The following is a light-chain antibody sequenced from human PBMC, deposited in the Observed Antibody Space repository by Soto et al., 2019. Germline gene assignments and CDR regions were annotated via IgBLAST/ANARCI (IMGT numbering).Light chain of an antibody. CDR1: QSVSSN. CDR3: QQYGSSPWT. V-gene: IGKV3-20*01. J-gene: IGKJ1*01. CDR2: GAS. Sequence: IVLTQSPGTPSLSPGERATLSCRASQSVSSNLAWYQQKPGQAPRLLIYGASSRATGIPDRFSGSGSGTDFTLTISRLEPEDFAVYYCQQYGSSPWTFGQGTKVDIK.